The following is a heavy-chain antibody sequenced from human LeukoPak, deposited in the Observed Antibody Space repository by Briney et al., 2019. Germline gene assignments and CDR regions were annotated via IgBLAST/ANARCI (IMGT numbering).Heavy chain of an antibody. CDR1: GGSFSGYY. CDR3: VSRPVAGIAFYDY. D-gene: IGHD6-19*01. CDR2: INHSGST. J-gene: IGHJ4*02. V-gene: IGHV4-34*01. Sequence: SETLSLTCAVYGGSFSGYYWSWIRQPPGKGLEWIGEINHSGSTNYNPTLKSRVTISVDTSKNQFSLKLSSVTAADTAVYYCVSRPVAGIAFYDYWGQGTLVTVSS.